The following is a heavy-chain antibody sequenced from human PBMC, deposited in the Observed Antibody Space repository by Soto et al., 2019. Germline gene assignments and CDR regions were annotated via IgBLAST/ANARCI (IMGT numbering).Heavy chain of an antibody. J-gene: IGHJ4*02. V-gene: IGHV5-51*01. Sequence: GESLKISCQGSGYRFSSYWIAWVRQLPGKGLEWMGIIYPGDSDTIYSPSFQGQVTFSVDKSTSTAYLQWSSLKASDTAMYYCARQIYDSDTGPNFQYYFDSWGQGTPVTVPQ. CDR3: ARQIYDSDTGPNFQYYFDS. D-gene: IGHD3-22*01. CDR1: GYRFSSYW. CDR2: IYPGDSDT.